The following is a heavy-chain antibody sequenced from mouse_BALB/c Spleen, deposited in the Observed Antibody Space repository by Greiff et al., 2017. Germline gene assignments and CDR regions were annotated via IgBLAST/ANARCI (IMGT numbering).Heavy chain of an antibody. V-gene: IGHV14-3*02. CDR1: GFNIKDTY. Sequence: VQLKESGAELVKPGASVKLSCTASGFNIKDTYMHWVKQRPEQGLEWIGRIDPANGNTKYDPKFQGKATITADTSSNTAYLQLSSLTSEDTAVYYCAISYYEYDRDYWGQGTAVTVSS. CDR2: IDPANGNT. D-gene: IGHD2-4*01. CDR3: AISYYEYDRDY. J-gene: IGHJ4*01.